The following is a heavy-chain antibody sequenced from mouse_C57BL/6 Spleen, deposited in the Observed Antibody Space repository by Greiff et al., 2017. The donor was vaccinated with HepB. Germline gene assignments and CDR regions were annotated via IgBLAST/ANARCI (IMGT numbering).Heavy chain of an antibody. Sequence: EVKLQESGPGLVKPSQSLSLTCSVTGYSITSGYYWNWIRQFPGNKLEWMGYISYDGSNNYNPSLKNRISITRDTSKNQFFLKLNSVTTEDTATYYCARDGYGNSYAMDYWGQGTSVTVSS. D-gene: IGHD2-1*01. V-gene: IGHV3-6*01. CDR2: ISYDGSN. J-gene: IGHJ4*01. CDR1: GYSITSGYY. CDR3: ARDGYGNSYAMDY.